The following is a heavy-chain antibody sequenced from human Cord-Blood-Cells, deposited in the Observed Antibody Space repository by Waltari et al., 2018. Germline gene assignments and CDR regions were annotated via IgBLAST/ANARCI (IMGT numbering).Heavy chain of an antibody. D-gene: IGHD6-19*01. V-gene: IGHV1-2*02. J-gene: IGHJ5*02. CDR1: GYTFTGSY. CDR2: SNPNGGGT. Sequence: QVQLVQSGAEVKKPGASVKVSCKASGYTFTGSYMHWVRQAPGQGLVWMGRSNPNGGGTNYAQKCQGRVTMTRDTSISTAYMELSRLRSDDTAVYYCARVLTAGVRWFDPWGQGTLVTVSS. CDR3: ARVLTAGVRWFDP.